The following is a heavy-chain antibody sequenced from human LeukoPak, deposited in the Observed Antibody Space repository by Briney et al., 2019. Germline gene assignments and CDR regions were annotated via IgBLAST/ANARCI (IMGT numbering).Heavy chain of an antibody. D-gene: IGHD3-22*01. CDR3: ARDVGYYDSSGYAPRGVNDY. Sequence: SETLSLTCTVSGCSVSSGYYWGWIRQPPGKGLEWIGSLYHSGSTYYNPFLKSRVTISVDTSKNQLSLKLSSVTAADTAVYYCARDVGYYDSSGYAPRGVNDYWGQGTLVTVSS. CDR1: GCSVSSGYY. J-gene: IGHJ4*02. V-gene: IGHV4-38-2*02. CDR2: LYHSGST.